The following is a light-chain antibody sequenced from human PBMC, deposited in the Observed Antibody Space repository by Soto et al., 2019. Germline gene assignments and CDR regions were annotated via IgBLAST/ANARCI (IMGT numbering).Light chain of an antibody. CDR1: QGISSY. CDR3: QQYYSYPRT. V-gene: IGKV1-8*01. J-gene: IGKJ1*01. CDR2: AAS. Sequence: AIRMTQSPSSFAASTGDRVTITCRASQGISSYLAWYQQKPGKAPKLMIYAASTLQSGVSSRFSGSGSGTDFTLTISCLQSEDFATYYWQQYYSYPRTFGQGTKVEIK.